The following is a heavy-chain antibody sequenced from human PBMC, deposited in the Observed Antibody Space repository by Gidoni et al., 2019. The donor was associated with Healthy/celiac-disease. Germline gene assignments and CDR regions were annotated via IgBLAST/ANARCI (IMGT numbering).Heavy chain of an antibody. V-gene: IGHV4-31*03. CDR3: ARGRGGYGDYYFDY. J-gene: IGHJ4*02. Sequence: QVQLQESGPGLVKPSQTLSLTCTVSGCSISSGGYYWSWIRQHPGKGLEWIGYIYYSGSTYYNPSLKSRVTISVDTSKNQFSLKLSSVTAADTAVYYCARGRGGYGDYYFDYWGQGTLVTVSS. D-gene: IGHD4-17*01. CDR2: IYYSGST. CDR1: GCSISSGGYY.